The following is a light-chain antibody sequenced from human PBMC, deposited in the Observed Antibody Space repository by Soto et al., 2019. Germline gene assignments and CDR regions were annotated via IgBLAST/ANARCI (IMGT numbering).Light chain of an antibody. CDR2: GAS. CDR1: QTISSTF. J-gene: IGKJ5*01. Sequence: EIVLTQSPGTLSLSPGERATLSCRASQTISSTFLAWYRQRPGQAPRLLIYGASSRATGIPDRFSGSGSGTDFTLTISRLEPEDFATYYCQQYSTYSTFGQGTRLEIK. CDR3: QQYSTYST. V-gene: IGKV3-20*01.